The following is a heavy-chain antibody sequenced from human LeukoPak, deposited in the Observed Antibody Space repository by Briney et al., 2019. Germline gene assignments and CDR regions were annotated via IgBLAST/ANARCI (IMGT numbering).Heavy chain of an antibody. Sequence: ASVKVSCKASGGTFCSYAISWVRQAPGQGLEWMGGIIPIFGTANYAQKFQGRVTITADESTSTAYMELSSLRSEDTAVYYCARGYRDCSSTSCYASGMDVWGKGTTVTVSS. V-gene: IGHV1-69*13. J-gene: IGHJ6*04. CDR3: ARGYRDCSSTSCYASGMDV. CDR2: IIPIFGTA. CDR1: GGTFCSYA. D-gene: IGHD2-2*01.